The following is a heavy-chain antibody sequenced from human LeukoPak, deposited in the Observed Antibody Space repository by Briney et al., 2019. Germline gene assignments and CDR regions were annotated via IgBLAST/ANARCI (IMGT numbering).Heavy chain of an antibody. V-gene: IGHV3-30*02. J-gene: IGHJ4*02. CDR2: IRYDGSNK. Sequence: PGGSLRLSCAASGFIFSNYAMHWVRQAPGKGLEWVTFIRYDGSNKYYAESVKGRFTISRDNSKNTLYLQMNSLRAEDTAVYYCAKVIHSSSSGVVDYWGQGTLVTVSS. CDR3: AKVIHSSSSGVVDY. D-gene: IGHD6-6*01. CDR1: GFIFSNYA.